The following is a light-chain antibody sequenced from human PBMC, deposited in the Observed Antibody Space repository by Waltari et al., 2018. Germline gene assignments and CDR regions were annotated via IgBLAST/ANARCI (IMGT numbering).Light chain of an antibody. CDR2: AAS. V-gene: IGKV1-39*01. CDR3: QQSYSTPLT. CDR1: QSISIY. J-gene: IGKJ4*01. Sequence: DIQMTQSPSSLSASVVDRVTITCRASQSISIYLNWYQQKPGKAPKLLIYAASSLQSGVPSRFSGSGSGTDFTLTISSLQPEDFATYYCQQSYSTPLTFGGGTKVEIK.